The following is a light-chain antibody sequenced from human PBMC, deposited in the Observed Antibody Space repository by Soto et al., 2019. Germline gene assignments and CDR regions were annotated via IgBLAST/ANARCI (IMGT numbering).Light chain of an antibody. CDR1: QSVSVNS. V-gene: IGKV3-20*01. J-gene: IGKJ3*01. Sequence: EIVLTQSPGTLSLSPGERATLSCRASQSVSVNSLAWYQQKGGQAPRLLIYAASTRATGVPDRFSGTGSGTDFVLTSSRLVTDESAVYYCQQYGGSPFTFGPGTKVYIK. CDR3: QQYGGSPFT. CDR2: AAS.